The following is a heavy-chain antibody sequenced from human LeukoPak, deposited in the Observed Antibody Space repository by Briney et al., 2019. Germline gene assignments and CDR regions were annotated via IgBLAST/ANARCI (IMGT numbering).Heavy chain of an antibody. CDR2: ISFDGSNK. CDR3: ARDIYYDSSGYYGSVY. CDR1: GFTFSDSA. Sequence: GGSLKLSCAASGFTFSDSAVHWVRQASGKGLEWVAVISFDGSNKYYADSVKGRFTISRDNAKNSLYLQMNSLRAEDTAVYYCARDIYYDSSGYYGSVYWGQGTLVTVSS. D-gene: IGHD3-22*01. J-gene: IGHJ4*02. V-gene: IGHV3-30*04.